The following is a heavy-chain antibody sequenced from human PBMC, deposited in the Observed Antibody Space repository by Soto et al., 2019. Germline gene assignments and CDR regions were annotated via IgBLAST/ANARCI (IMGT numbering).Heavy chain of an antibody. Sequence: QVQLQESGPGLVKPSETLSLTCTVSGGSISSYYWSWIRQPPGKGLEWIGYIYYSGSTNYNPSLKSRGTISVDTSKNQFSLKLSSVTAADTAVYYCARQVRYFDLGPFDYWGQGTLVTVSS. D-gene: IGHD3-9*01. CDR2: IYYSGST. CDR1: GGSISSYY. V-gene: IGHV4-59*08. CDR3: ARQVRYFDLGPFDY. J-gene: IGHJ4*02.